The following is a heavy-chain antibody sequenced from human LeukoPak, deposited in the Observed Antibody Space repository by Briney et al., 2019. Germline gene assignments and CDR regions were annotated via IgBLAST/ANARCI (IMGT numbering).Heavy chain of an antibody. Sequence: GGSLRLSCAASGFTFSSYSMKWVRQAPGKGLEWVSYISSSSSTIYYADSVKGRFTISRDNAKNSLYLQMNSLRAEDTAVYYCARFTSGYYNWFDPWGQGTLVTVSS. CDR1: GFTFSSYS. D-gene: IGHD3-3*01. CDR3: ARFTSGYYNWFDP. J-gene: IGHJ5*02. V-gene: IGHV3-48*01. CDR2: ISSSSSTI.